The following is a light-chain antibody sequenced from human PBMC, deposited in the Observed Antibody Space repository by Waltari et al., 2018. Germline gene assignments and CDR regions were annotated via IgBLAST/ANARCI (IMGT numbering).Light chain of an antibody. Sequence: EIVLTQSPGTLSLSPGERVTLACRASQRVGRSLCWDQQKHGQAPRLLVYDASTRATGIPDRFSGGGSGTDFSLTISRLEPEDFAVYYCQMYVRLPATFGQGTKVEI. CDR2: DAS. CDR1: QRVGRS. CDR3: QMYVRLPAT. J-gene: IGKJ1*01. V-gene: IGKV3-20*01.